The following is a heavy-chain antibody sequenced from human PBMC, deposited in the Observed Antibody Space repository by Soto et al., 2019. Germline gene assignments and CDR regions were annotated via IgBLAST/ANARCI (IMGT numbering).Heavy chain of an antibody. V-gene: IGHV4-30-4*01. CDR2: IYYSGST. CDR1: GGSISSGDYY. Sequence: QVQLQESGPGLVKPSQTLSLTCTVSGGSISSGDYYWSWIRQPPGKGLEWIGYIYYSGSTYYNPSLKSRVTISVDTSKNQFSLKLRAVTAADTAVYYCGSNSYGYNFYKYWGQGTLVTVSS. CDR3: GSNSYGYNFYKY. J-gene: IGHJ4*02. D-gene: IGHD5-18*01.